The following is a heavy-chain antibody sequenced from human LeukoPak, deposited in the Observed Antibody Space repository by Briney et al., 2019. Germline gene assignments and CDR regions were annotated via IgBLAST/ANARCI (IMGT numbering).Heavy chain of an antibody. Sequence: GESLKISCKGSGYSFTNYWIGWVRQMPGKGLEWMGINHPGDSDTRYSPSFQGQVTISADKSISTAYLQWSSLKASDTAMYYCARAIAVSGRYYYYYMDVWGKGTTVTISS. CDR1: GYSFTNYW. CDR2: NHPGDSDT. D-gene: IGHD6-19*01. J-gene: IGHJ6*03. CDR3: ARAIAVSGRYYYYYMDV. V-gene: IGHV5-51*01.